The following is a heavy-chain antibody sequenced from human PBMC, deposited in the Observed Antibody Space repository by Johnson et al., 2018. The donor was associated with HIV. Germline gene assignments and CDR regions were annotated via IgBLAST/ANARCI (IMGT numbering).Heavy chain of an antibody. Sequence: VQLVESGGGVVQPGRSLRLSCAASGFTFSSYAMHWVRQAPGKGLAWVAVISYDGSNKYYADSVTGRFTISRDNSKNTLYLQMNSLRAEDTAVYYCARDLLIAYCGGDCWDAFDIWGQGTMVTVSS. CDR3: ARDLLIAYCGGDCWDAFDI. CDR2: ISYDGSNK. D-gene: IGHD2-21*02. CDR1: GFTFSSYA. J-gene: IGHJ3*02. V-gene: IGHV3-30-3*01.